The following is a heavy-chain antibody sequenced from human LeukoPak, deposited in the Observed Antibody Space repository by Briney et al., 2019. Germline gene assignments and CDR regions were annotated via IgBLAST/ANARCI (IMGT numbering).Heavy chain of an antibody. CDR1: GFTFSSYA. J-gene: IGHJ4*02. V-gene: IGHV3-23*01. D-gene: IGHD3-22*01. Sequence: GGSLRLSCAASGFTFSSYAMSWVRQAPGKGLEWVSAISGSGGSTYYADSVKGRFTISRDNSKNTLYLQMNSLRAEDTAVYYCAKDLLNYYDSSGYSGTTNFDYWGQGTLVTVSS. CDR2: ISGSGGST. CDR3: AKDLLNYYDSSGYSGTTNFDY.